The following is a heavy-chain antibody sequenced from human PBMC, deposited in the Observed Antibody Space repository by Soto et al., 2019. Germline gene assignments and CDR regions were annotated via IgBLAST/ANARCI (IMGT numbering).Heavy chain of an antibody. D-gene: IGHD3-3*01. V-gene: IGHV4-61*01. CDR3: ARDFAYFDS. CDR1: GGSFKSGSHS. J-gene: IGHJ4*02. Sequence: SETLSLTCTVSGGSFKSGSHSWSWIRQPPGKGLEWIGYVYHTGRTSYNPSLKSRVSISMDTSKNQFSLNLDSVTAADTAVYFCARDFAYFDSWGQGTLVTVSS. CDR2: VYHTGRT.